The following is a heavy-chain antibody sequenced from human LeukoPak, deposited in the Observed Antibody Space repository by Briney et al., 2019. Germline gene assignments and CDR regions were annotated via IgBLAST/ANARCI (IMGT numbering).Heavy chain of an antibody. CDR1: GGSISSYY. Sequence: SETLSLTCTVSGGSISSYYWSWIRQPPGKGLEWIGYIYYSGSTNYNPSLKSRVTISVDTSKNQFSLKLSSVTAADTAVYYYARHESYYDSSGYYSGLDWFDPWGQGTLVTVSS. CDR2: IYYSGST. D-gene: IGHD3-22*01. J-gene: IGHJ5*02. CDR3: ARHESYYDSSGYYSGLDWFDP. V-gene: IGHV4-59*08.